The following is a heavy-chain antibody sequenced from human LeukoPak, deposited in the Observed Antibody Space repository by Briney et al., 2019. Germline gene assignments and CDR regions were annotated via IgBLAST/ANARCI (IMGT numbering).Heavy chain of an antibody. D-gene: IGHD1-1*01. Sequence: SETLSLTCTVSGXSISSYYGSWIRQPPGKGLEWIGYIYYSGSTNYNPSLKSRVTISVDTSKNQFSLKLSSVTAADTAVYYCARHSTASGYLNYFDYWGQGTLVTVSS. CDR1: GXSISSYY. V-gene: IGHV4-59*08. J-gene: IGHJ4*02. CDR2: IYYSGST. CDR3: ARHSTASGYLNYFDY.